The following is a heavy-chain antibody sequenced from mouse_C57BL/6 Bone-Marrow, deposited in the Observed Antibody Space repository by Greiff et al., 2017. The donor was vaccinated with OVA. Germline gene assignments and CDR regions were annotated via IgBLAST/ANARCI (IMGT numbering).Heavy chain of an antibody. CDR2: INPSTGGT. D-gene: IGHD1-1*01. Sequence: VQLQQSGPELVKPGASVKISCKASGYSFTGYYMNWVKQSPEKSLEWIGEINPSTGGTTYNQKFKAKATLTVDISSSTADMQLKSLTSEDSAVYGGAKSYGSSVYYAMKYRGQGTSVTVSS. V-gene: IGHV1-42*01. J-gene: IGHJ4*01. CDR1: GYSFTGYY. CDR3: AKSYGSSVYYAMKY.